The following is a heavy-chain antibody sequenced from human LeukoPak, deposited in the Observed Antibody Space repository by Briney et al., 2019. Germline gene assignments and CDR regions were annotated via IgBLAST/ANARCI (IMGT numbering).Heavy chain of an antibody. Sequence: PSETLSLTCTVSADSICSYYWSWIREPPGEGLEWSGYIYYSGSSNYNPSLKSRVTISVDTSKKQFSLKLSSVTAADTAGYYCARVPYSSSWYFAFDPWGQGTLVTVSS. CDR3: ARVPYSSSWYFAFDP. V-gene: IGHV4-59*01. D-gene: IGHD6-13*01. J-gene: IGHJ5*02. CDR2: IYYSGSS. CDR1: ADSICSYY.